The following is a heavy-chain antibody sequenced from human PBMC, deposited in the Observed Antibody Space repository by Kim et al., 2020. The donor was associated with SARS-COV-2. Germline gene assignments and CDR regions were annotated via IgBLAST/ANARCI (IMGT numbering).Heavy chain of an antibody. Sequence: GITYEEDSVQGRFTISRDNSKNTLYLQMSSLRAEDTAVYYCARGFMHFQPWGQGTLVTVSS. J-gene: IGHJ1*01. CDR2: GIT. D-gene: IGHD2-8*01. V-gene: IGHV3-53*01. CDR3: ARGFMHFQP.